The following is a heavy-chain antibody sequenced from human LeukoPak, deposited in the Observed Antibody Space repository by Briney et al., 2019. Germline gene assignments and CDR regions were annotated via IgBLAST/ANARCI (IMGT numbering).Heavy chain of an antibody. CDR1: GFTFSSYA. V-gene: IGHV3-23*01. Sequence: GGSLRLSCAASGFTFSSYAMSWVRQAPGKGLEWVSAISGSGGSTYYADSVKGRLTISRDNSKNTLYLQMNSLRAEDTAVYYCAKDMQQQLVLFYFDYWGQGTLVTVSS. D-gene: IGHD6-13*01. CDR3: AKDMQQQLVLFYFDY. CDR2: ISGSGGST. J-gene: IGHJ4*02.